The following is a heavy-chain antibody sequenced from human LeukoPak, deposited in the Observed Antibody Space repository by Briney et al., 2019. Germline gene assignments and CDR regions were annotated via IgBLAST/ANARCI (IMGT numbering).Heavy chain of an antibody. J-gene: IGHJ4*02. V-gene: IGHV4-39*01. Sequence: SETLSLTCTVSGGSISSSSYYWGWIRQPPGKGLEWIGGIYYSGSTYYNPSLKSRVTISVDTSKNQFSLKLSSVTAADTTVYYCAAHPYYYDSSGYSKDYWGQGTLVTVSS. CDR1: GGSISSSSYY. D-gene: IGHD3-22*01. CDR2: IYYSGST. CDR3: AAHPYYYDSSGYSKDY.